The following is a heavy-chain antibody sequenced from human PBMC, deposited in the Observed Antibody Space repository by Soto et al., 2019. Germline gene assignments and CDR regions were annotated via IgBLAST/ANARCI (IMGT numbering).Heavy chain of an antibody. CDR3: ARVYSSGGIDY. CDR1: GFAVSSNY. J-gene: IGHJ4*02. CDR2: IYSGGST. V-gene: IGHV3-53*01. Sequence: HPGGSLRLSCAASGFAVSSNYMSWVRQAPGKGLEWVSVIYSGGSTYYADSVKGRFTISRDNSKNTLYLQMNSLRAEDTAVYYCARVYSSGGIDYWGQGTLVTVSS. D-gene: IGHD6-19*01.